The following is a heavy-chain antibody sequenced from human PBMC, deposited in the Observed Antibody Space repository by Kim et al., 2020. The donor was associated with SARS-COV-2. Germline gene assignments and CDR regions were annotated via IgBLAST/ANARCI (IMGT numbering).Heavy chain of an antibody. Sequence: SVKVSCKASGFTFTSSAVQWVRQARGQCLEWIGWIVVGSGNTNYAQKFQERVTITRDMSTSTAYMELSSLRSEDTAVYYCAARMARQGGGLYYFDYWGQGTLVTVSS. CDR2: IVVGSGNT. J-gene: IGHJ4*02. D-gene: IGHD3-16*01. CDR3: AARMARQGGGLYYFDY. CDR1: GFTFTSSA. V-gene: IGHV1-58*01.